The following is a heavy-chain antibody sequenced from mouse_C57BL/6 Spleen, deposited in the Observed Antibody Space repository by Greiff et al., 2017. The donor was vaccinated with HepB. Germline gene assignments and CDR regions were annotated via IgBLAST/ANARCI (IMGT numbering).Heavy chain of an antibody. J-gene: IGHJ2*01. CDR3: ARFLITRENYFDY. V-gene: IGHV1-81*01. D-gene: IGHD1-1*01. CDR2: IYPRSGNT. CDR1: GYTFTSYG. Sequence: VKLQESGAELARPGASVKLSCKASGYTFTSYGISWVKQRTGQGLEWIGEIYPRSGNTYYNEKFKGKATLTADKSSSTAYMELRSLTSEDSAVYFCARFLITRENYFDYWGQGTTLTVSS.